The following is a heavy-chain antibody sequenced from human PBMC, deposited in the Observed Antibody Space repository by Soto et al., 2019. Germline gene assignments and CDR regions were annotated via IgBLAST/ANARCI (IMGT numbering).Heavy chain of an antibody. CDR1: GFTFSSYA. CDR2: ISYDGSNK. V-gene: IGHV3-30-3*01. CDR3: ARDLAYRDGYNQEYYYYGMDV. D-gene: IGHD5-12*01. J-gene: IGHJ6*02. Sequence: PGGSLRLSCAASGFTFSSYAMHWVRQAPGKGLEWVAVISYDGSNKYYADSVKGRFTISRDNSKNTLYLQMNSLRAEDTAVYYCARDLAYRDGYNQEYYYYGMDVWGQGTTVTVSS.